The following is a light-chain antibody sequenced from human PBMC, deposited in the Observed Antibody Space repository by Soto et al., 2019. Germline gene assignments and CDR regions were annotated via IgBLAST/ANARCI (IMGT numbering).Light chain of an antibody. V-gene: IGKV1-39*01. Sequence: DIQMTQSPSSLSASVGDRVTVTCRASQSVSIYLNWYQQKPGKAPKLLIYAASSLQSGVPSGFSGSGSGKDFTLTISSLQPEDFATYYCQQSYSTPPTFGQGTKVEMK. CDR1: QSVSIY. CDR3: QQSYSTPPT. CDR2: AAS. J-gene: IGKJ1*01.